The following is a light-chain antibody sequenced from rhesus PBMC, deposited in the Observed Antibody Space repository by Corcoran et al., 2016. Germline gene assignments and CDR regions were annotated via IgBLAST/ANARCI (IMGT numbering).Light chain of an antibody. CDR1: QSISSW. J-gene: IGKJ1*01. CDR2: KAS. V-gene: IGKV1-22*01. CDR3: LQYSSSPWT. Sequence: DIQMTQSPSSLSASVGDTVTITCRASQSISSWLDWYQQKPGKAPKLLNYKASRLQSGVPSRFSGSGSGTDFTLTISSLQPEDFATYYCLQYSSSPWTFGQGTKVEIK.